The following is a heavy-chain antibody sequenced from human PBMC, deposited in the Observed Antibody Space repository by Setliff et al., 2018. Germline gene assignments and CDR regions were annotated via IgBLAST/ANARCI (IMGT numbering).Heavy chain of an antibody. V-gene: IGHV1-69*05. D-gene: IGHD6-19*01. CDR2: IIPIFGTA. Sequence: ASVKVSCKASGGTFSSYAISWVRQAPGQGLEWMGGIIPIFGTANYAQKFPGRVTITTDESTSTAYMELSSLRSEDTAVYYCARDKESAGTRYFDHWGQGTLVTVSS. CDR1: GGTFSSYA. J-gene: IGHJ4*02. CDR3: ARDKESAGTRYFDH.